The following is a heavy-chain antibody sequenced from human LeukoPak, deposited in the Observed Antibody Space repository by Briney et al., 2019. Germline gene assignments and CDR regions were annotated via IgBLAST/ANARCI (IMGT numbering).Heavy chain of an antibody. V-gene: IGHV3-30*04. J-gene: IGHJ3*01. CDR2: ISFNGGHQ. CDR1: LFTFSTYA. CDR3: ARRLVVATSSDAFDV. D-gene: IGHD2-15*01. Sequence: GGSLRLSCAASLFTFSTYAMHGVRQAPGRGVEWVVLISFNGGHQVYADSVKGRVTVSRDNSKNTLSLQIRSLSPDDRAIYYCARRLVVATSSDAFDVCGQGTMVTVSS.